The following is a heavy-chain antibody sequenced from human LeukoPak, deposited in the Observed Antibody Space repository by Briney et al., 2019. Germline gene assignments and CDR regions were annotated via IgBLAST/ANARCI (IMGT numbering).Heavy chain of an antibody. D-gene: IGHD5-18*01. CDR3: ARAGRGYSYVHD. CDR2: INSDGSST. V-gene: IGHV3-74*01. Sequence: GGSLTLSCAASGFTFSSYWMHWVRQAPGKGLVWVSRINSDGSSTSYADSVKGRFTISRDNAKNTLYLQMNSLRAEDTAVYYCARAGRGYSYVHDWGQGTLVTVSS. J-gene: IGHJ4*02. CDR1: GFTFSSYW.